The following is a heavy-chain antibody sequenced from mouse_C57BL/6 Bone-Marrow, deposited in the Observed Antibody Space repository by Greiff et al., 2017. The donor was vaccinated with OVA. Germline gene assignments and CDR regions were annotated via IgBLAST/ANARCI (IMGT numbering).Heavy chain of an antibody. CDR1: GYTFTDYE. Sequence: VKLVESGAELVRPGASVTLSCKASGYTFTDYEMHWVKQTPVHGLEWIGAIDPETGGTAYNQKFKGKAILTADKSSSTAYMELRSLTSEDSAVYYCTREENGYGAWFAYWGQGTLVTVSA. CDR2: IDPETGGT. V-gene: IGHV1-15*01. J-gene: IGHJ3*01. CDR3: TREENGYGAWFAY. D-gene: IGHD2-2*01.